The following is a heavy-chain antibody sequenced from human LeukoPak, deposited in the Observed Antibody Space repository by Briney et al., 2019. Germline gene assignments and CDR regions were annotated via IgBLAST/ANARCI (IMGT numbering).Heavy chain of an antibody. J-gene: IGHJ4*02. CDR1: GFTFSSYE. CDR3: AKDGKTRNWNYFQAKPVY. D-gene: IGHD1-7*01. V-gene: IGHV3-21*04. Sequence: PGGSLRLSCAASGFTFSSYEMNWVRQAPGKGLEWVSSISSSSSYIYYADSVKGRFSISRDISKNTLYLQMNSLRAEDTAIYYCAKDGKTRNWNYFQAKPVYWGQGTLVTVSS. CDR2: ISSSSSYI.